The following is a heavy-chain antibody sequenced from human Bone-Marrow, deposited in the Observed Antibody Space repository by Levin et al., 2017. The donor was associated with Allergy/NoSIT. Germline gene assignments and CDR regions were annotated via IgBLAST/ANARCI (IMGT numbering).Heavy chain of an antibody. CDR2: ISWNGGSI. J-gene: IGHJ6*02. CDR1: GFTFDDYA. Sequence: PGGSLRLSCTASGFTFDDYAMHWVRHVPGKGLEWVSGISWNGGSIGYADSGKGRFNISRDNAKNSLYLQVNSLRAEDTALYLCAKGRGSGYYYYAMDVWGQGTTVIVSS. D-gene: IGHD3-10*01. V-gene: IGHV3-9*01. CDR3: AKGRGSGYYYYAMDV.